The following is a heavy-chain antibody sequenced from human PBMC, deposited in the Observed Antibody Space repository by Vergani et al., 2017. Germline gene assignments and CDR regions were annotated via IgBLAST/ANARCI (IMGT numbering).Heavy chain of an antibody. CDR2: ISYDGTQK. CDR3: ATKSCGTPGCQIGYFRE. D-gene: IGHD1-1*01. CDR1: GFTSSYYG. Sequence: QVHLVESGGGVVQPGRSLRLSCVVSGFTSSYYGMHWVRQATGKGLEWGAVISYDGTQKYYADSVKGRFTISRDNSKSTLYLQMNSLRTEDTAVYYCATKSCGTPGCQIGYFREWGQGTLVTVSS. V-gene: IGHV3-30*03. J-gene: IGHJ1*01.